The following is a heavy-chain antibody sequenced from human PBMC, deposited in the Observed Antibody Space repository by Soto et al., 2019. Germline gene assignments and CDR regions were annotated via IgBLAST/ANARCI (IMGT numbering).Heavy chain of an antibody. CDR1: GFTFSSYG. V-gene: IGHV3-33*01. D-gene: IGHD3-16*01. CDR2: IWYDGSNK. Sequence: GGSLRLSCAASGFTFSSYGMHWVRQAPGKGLEWVAVIWYDGSNKYYADSVKGRFTISRDNSKNTLYLQMNSLRAEDTAVYYCARAWNLGGFDPSNFDYWGQGTLVTVSS. J-gene: IGHJ4*02. CDR3: ARAWNLGGFDPSNFDY.